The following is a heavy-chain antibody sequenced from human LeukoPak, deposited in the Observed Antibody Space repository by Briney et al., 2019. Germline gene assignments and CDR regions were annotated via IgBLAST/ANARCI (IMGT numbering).Heavy chain of an antibody. V-gene: IGHV3-23*01. CDR3: AKGNIAARQDIMDV. D-gene: IGHD6-6*01. CDR2: ISGSGGST. CDR1: GFTFSSYA. Sequence: PGGSLRLSCAASGFTFSSYAMSWVRQAPGKGLEWVSPISGSGGSTYYADSVKGRFTISRDNSKNTLYLQVNSLRVEDTAVYYCAKGNIAARQDIMDVWGQGTTVTVSS. J-gene: IGHJ6*02.